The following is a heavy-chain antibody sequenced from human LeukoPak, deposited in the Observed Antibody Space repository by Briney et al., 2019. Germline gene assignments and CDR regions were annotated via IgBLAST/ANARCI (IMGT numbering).Heavy chain of an antibody. D-gene: IGHD3-10*01. CDR2: IIPIFGTA. Sequence: ASVKVSCKASGGTFSSYAISWVRQAPGQGLEWMGGIIPIFGTANYAKKFQGRVTITTDESTSTAYMELSSLRSEDTAVYYCARHYYGSGRLGYWLDPWGQGTLVTVSS. CDR3: ARHYYGSGRLGYWLDP. V-gene: IGHV1-69*05. J-gene: IGHJ5*02. CDR1: GGTFSSYA.